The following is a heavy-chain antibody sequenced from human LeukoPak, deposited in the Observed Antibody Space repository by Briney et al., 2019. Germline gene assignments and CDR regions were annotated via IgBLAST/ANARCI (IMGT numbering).Heavy chain of an antibody. CDR2: IYPGDSDT. V-gene: IGHV5-51*01. CDR3: ARQYGRPFDY. D-gene: IGHD4-17*01. CDR1: GYSFSNYW. Sequence: GESLKISCKGSGYSFSNYWIGWVRQMPGKGLEWMGIIYPGDSDTRYSPSFQGQVTISVDESINTAYLQWSSLEASDTAMYYCARQYGRPFDYWGQGTLVTVSS. J-gene: IGHJ4*02.